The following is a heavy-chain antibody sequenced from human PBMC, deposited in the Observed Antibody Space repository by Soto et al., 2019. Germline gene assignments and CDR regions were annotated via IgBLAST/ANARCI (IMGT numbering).Heavy chain of an antibody. CDR2: LIRIFGTA. CDR3: AIEYSSSLCDP. CDR1: GGTFSSYA. Sequence: QVQLVQSGAEVKKPGSSVKVSCKASGGTFSSYAISLVRQAPGQGLEWMGGLIRIFGTANYAQKFQGRVTITEDESTSTAYMELSSLRAEDTVVYYCAIEYSSSLCDPWGQVTLVTVSS. D-gene: IGHD6-6*01. J-gene: IGHJ5*02. V-gene: IGHV1-69*01.